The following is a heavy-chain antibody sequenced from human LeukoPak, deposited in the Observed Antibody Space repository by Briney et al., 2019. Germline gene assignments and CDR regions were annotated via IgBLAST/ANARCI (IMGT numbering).Heavy chain of an antibody. CDR3: ARAFQDYGDSKYYGMDV. CDR1: GGSISSGGYY. V-gene: IGHV4-31*03. J-gene: IGHJ6*02. CDR2: IYYSGST. D-gene: IGHD4-17*01. Sequence: SETLSLTCTVSGGSISSGGYYWSWIRQHPGKGLEWIGYIYYSGSTYYNPSLKSRVTISVDTSKNQFSLKLSSVTAADTAVYYCARAFQDYGDSKYYGMDVWGQGTTVTVSS.